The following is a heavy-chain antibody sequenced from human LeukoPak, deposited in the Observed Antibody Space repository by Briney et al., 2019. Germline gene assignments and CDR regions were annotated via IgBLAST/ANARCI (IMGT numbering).Heavy chain of an antibody. CDR1: GFTFSSCW. D-gene: IGHD3-10*01. CDR3: ARDGYYYYYYGMDV. Sequence: GGSLRLSCAASGFTFSSCWMHWVRQAPGKGLVWVSRINSDGSSTSYADSVKGRFTISRDNAKNTLYLQMNSLRAEDTAVYYCARDGYYYYYYGMDVWGQGTTVTVSS. V-gene: IGHV3-74*01. CDR2: INSDGSST. J-gene: IGHJ6*02.